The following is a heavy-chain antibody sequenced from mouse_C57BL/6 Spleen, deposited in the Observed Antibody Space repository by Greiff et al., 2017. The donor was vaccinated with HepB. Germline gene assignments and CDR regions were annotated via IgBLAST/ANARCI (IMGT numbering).Heavy chain of an antibody. Sequence: QVQLQQPGAELVKPGASVKLSCKASGYTFTSYWMQWVKQRPGQGLEWIGEIDPSDSYTNYNQKFKGKATLTVDTSSSTAYMQLSSLTSEDSAVYYGARGDYYGSSSNWGQGPLVTVSA. CDR1: GYTFTSYW. CDR3: ARGDYYGSSSN. V-gene: IGHV1-50*01. CDR2: IDPSDSYT. J-gene: IGHJ3*01. D-gene: IGHD1-1*01.